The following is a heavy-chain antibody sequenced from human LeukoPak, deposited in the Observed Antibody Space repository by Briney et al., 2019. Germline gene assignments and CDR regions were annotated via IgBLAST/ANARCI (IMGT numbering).Heavy chain of an antibody. Sequence: PGAPLRLSCLSSGFSGNNDYMSWVRQPPGKGLEWFSVINTNDNTYYADSVKGRFTISRDNSKNTLYLQMNSLRVEDTAVYYCARDRPYGGVNGFDYWGQGTLVTVSS. CDR2: INTNDNT. V-gene: IGHV3-53*01. D-gene: IGHD2-8*02. CDR1: GFSGNNDY. CDR3: ARDRPYGGVNGFDY. J-gene: IGHJ4*02.